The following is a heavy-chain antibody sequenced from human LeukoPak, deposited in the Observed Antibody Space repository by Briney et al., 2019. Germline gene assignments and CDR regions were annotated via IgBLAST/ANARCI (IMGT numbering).Heavy chain of an antibody. Sequence: PGGSLRLSCAASGFTFSSDAMSWVRQAPGKGLEWVSAISGSGGSTYYADSVKGRFTISRDNSKNTLYLQMNSLRAEDTAVYYCAGPEVATIRDYYYYYMDVWGKGTTVTVSS. CDR1: GFTFSSDA. CDR2: ISGSGGST. V-gene: IGHV3-23*01. J-gene: IGHJ6*03. D-gene: IGHD5-12*01. CDR3: AGPEVATIRDYYYYYMDV.